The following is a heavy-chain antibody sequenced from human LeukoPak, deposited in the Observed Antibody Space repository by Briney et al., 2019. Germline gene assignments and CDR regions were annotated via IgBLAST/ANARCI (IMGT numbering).Heavy chain of an antibody. D-gene: IGHD3-3*01. Sequence: ASVKVSCKASGYTFTGYYIHWVRQAPGQGLEWMGWINPNGGGTNYVQKFQGRVTMTGDTSISTAHMELSRLSSDDTAVYYCARASHYDFWSGYKVWGQGTLVTVSS. CDR3: ARASHYDFWSGYKV. J-gene: IGHJ4*02. CDR2: INPNGGGT. V-gene: IGHV1-2*02. CDR1: GYTFTGYY.